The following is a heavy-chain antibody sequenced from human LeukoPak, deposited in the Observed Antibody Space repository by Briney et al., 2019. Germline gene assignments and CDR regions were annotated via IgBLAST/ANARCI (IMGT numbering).Heavy chain of an antibody. CDR1: GYTFTSYG. V-gene: IGHV1-69*05. D-gene: IGHD1-26*01. J-gene: IGHJ4*02. Sequence: GASVKVSCKASGYTFTSYGISWVRQAPGQGLEWMGGIIPIFGTANYAQKFQGRVTITTDESTSTAYMELSSLRSEDTAVYYCARARIMGATSPFDYWGQGTLVTVSS. CDR2: IIPIFGTA. CDR3: ARARIMGATSPFDY.